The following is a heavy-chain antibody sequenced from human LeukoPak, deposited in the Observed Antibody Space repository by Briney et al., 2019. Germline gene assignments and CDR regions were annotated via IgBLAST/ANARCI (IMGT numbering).Heavy chain of an antibody. V-gene: IGHV3-74*01. CDR3: ARASRGNWFDP. D-gene: IGHD3-10*01. CDR1: GFTFSSYA. CDR2: IGDDGTST. Sequence: GGSLRLSCAASGFTFSSYAMSWVRQAPGKGLVWVSRIGDDGTSTAYADSVKGRFTISRDNAKNTVYLQMNSLRAEDTALYYCARASRGNWFDPWGQGTLVTVSS. J-gene: IGHJ5*02.